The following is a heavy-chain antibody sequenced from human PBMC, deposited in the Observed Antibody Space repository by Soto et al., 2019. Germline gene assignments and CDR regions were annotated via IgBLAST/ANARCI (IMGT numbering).Heavy chain of an antibody. CDR2: ISDSGITI. J-gene: IGHJ5*02. CDR3: AKDARRTGLVGQWVA. Sequence: EVQLLESGGGLKQPGGSLRLSCSASGLTISYYAMAWVRQAPGKGLEWVSSISDSGITINYGDSVKGRFAISRDNSKNTVYLQMNSLRVEDTGIYYCAKDARRTGLVGQWVAWGQGTLVTVAS. CDR1: GLTISYYA. V-gene: IGHV3-23*01. D-gene: IGHD1-26*01.